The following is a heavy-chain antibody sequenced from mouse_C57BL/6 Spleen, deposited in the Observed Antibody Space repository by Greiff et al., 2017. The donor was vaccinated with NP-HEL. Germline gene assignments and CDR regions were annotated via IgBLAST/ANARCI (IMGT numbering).Heavy chain of an antibody. J-gene: IGHJ4*01. D-gene: IGHD2-4*01. CDR1: GYTFTSYW. CDR3: TRWDDYDGDYYAMDY. CDR2: IYPGNSDT. Sequence: VQLQQSGTVLARPGASVKMSCKTSGYTFTSYWMHWVKQRPGQGLEWIGAIYPGNSDTSYNQKFKGKAKLTAVTSASTAYMELSSLTNEDSAVYYCTRWDDYDGDYYAMDYWGQGTSVTVSS. V-gene: IGHV1-5*01.